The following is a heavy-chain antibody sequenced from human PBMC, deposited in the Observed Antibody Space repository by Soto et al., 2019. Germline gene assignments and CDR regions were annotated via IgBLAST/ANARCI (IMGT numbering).Heavy chain of an antibody. CDR3: AADASGTDHYYYGMDV. J-gene: IGHJ6*02. V-gene: IGHV1-58*01. CDR1: GFTFTSSA. CDR2: IVVGSGNT. Sequence: SVKVSCKASGFTFTSSAVQWVRQARGQRLEWIGWIVVGSGNTNYAQKFQERVTITRDMSTSTAYMELSSLRSEDTAVYYCAADASGTDHYYYGMDVWGQVTGVTVSS. D-gene: IGHD6-13*01.